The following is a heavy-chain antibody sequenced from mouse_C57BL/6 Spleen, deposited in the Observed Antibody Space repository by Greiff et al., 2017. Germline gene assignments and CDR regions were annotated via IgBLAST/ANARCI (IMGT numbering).Heavy chain of an antibody. CDR2: INPSNGGT. J-gene: IGHJ2*01. D-gene: IGHD1-1*01. Sequence: QVQLQQPGPELVTPGASVKLSCTASGYTFTSYWLHWVRQRPGPGLEWLGNINPSNGGTNYNGKFKSKATRTVDKSSSTAYMQLSSLTSEDSAGYYCARSLLPFDYWGQGTTLTVSS. V-gene: IGHV1-53*01. CDR3: ARSLLPFDY. CDR1: GYTFTSYW.